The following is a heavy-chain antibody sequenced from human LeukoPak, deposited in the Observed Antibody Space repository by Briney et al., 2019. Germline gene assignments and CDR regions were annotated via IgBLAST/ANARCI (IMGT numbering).Heavy chain of an antibody. CDR1: GFTFSSYA. CDR2: ISYDGSNK. J-gene: IGHJ4*02. V-gene: IGHV3-30*04. Sequence: GGSPRLSCAASGFTFSSYAMHWVRQAPGKGLEWVAVISYDGSNKYYADSVKGRFTISRDNSKNTLYLQMNSLRAEDTAVYYCAREAVLRYFDWLDSHYFDYWGQGTLVTVSS. D-gene: IGHD3-9*01. CDR3: AREAVLRYFDWLDSHYFDY.